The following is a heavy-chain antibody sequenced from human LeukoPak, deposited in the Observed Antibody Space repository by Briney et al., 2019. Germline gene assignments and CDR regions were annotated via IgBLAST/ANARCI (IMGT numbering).Heavy chain of an antibody. CDR2: ISGSGGSI. J-gene: IGHJ4*02. Sequence: GGSVRLSCAASGFTFSAYAMSWVRQAPGKGLEWVSTISGSGGSIYYADSVKGRFSVSRDNSKNTVYLQMNSLRAEDTVVYYCAKRRYGDYGYFDYWGQGTLVTVSA. V-gene: IGHV3-23*01. D-gene: IGHD4-17*01. CDR3: AKRRYGDYGYFDY. CDR1: GFTFSAYA.